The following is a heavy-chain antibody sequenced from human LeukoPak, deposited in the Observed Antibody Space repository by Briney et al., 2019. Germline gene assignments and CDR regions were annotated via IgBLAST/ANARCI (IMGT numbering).Heavy chain of an antibody. CDR2: INSDGSST. CDR1: GFTYSSYW. CDR3: ARGYSGNYRIDY. J-gene: IGHJ4*02. V-gene: IGHV3-74*01. Sequence: GGSLRLSCAASGFTYSSYWMRWVRQAPGKGLVWVGHINSDGSSTTYADSVKGRFTISRDNAKNTLYLQMNSLRAEDTAVYYCARGYSGNYRIDYWGQGTLVTASS. D-gene: IGHD1-26*01.